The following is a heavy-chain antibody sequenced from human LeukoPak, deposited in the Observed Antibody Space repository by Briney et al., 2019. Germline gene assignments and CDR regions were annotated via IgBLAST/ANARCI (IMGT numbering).Heavy chain of an antibody. CDR1: GFTFSNAW. V-gene: IGHV3-15*07. CDR3: TRSKNTYYFDY. CDR2: IKSKTDGGTT. J-gene: IGHJ4*02. D-gene: IGHD2/OR15-2a*01. Sequence: GGSLRLSCAASGFTFSNAWVNWVRQAPGKGLEWVGRIKSKTDGGTTDYAAPVKGRFTISRDDSKNTLYLQMNSLKTGDTAVYYCTRSKNTYYFDYWGQGTLVTVSS.